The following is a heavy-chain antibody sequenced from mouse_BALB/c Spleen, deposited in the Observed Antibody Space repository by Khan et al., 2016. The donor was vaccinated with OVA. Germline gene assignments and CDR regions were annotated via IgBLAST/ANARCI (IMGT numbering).Heavy chain of an antibody. CDR2: IYPYNDAT. D-gene: IGHD2-3*01. CDR3: APVAGYYVSFEY. V-gene: IGHV1S136*01. J-gene: IGHJ3*01. Sequence: VQLQQSGPEVVKPGASVKMSCKASGYTFTSYVMHWVKQKPGQGLEWIGYIYPYNDATKYNEKFNGKATLTSDKSSSTAYMELSSLTSEDSAVYYCAPVAGYYVSFEYWGQGTLVTVSA. CDR1: GYTFTSYV.